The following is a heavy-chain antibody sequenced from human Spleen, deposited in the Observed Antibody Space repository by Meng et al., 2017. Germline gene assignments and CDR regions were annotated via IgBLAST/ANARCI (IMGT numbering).Heavy chain of an antibody. D-gene: IGHD3-10*01. Sequence: GESLKISCAASGFTFSSYWMNWVRQAPGKGLEWVANIKQDGSEKYYVDSVKGRFTISRDNAENSLYLQMNSLRVEDTAVYYCARPQRVGASGSYDYWGRGTLDTVSS. CDR2: IKQDGSEK. CDR3: ARPQRVGASGSYDY. CDR1: GFTFSSYW. V-gene: IGHV3-7*01. J-gene: IGHJ4*02.